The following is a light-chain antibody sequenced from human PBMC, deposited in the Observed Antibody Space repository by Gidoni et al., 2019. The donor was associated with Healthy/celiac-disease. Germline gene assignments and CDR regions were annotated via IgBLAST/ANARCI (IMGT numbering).Light chain of an antibody. Sequence: QSALTQPASASGSPGQSITISCTGTSSDVGSYNLVSWYQQHPAKAPKLMIYEGSKRPSGVSNRFSGSKSGNTASLTISGLQAEDEADYYCCSYAGSSTFRGVFGGGTKLTVL. CDR1: SSDVGSYNL. CDR3: CSYAGSSTFRGV. J-gene: IGLJ3*02. CDR2: EGS. V-gene: IGLV2-23*01.